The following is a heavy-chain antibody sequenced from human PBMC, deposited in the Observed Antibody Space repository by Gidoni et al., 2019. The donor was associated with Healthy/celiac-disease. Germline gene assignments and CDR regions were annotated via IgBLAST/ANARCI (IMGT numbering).Heavy chain of an antibody. CDR2: INSDGSST. D-gene: IGHD3-3*01. CDR3: ARVAYYDFWSGPVGMDV. J-gene: IGHJ6*02. V-gene: IGHV3-74*01. Sequence: EVQLVESGGGLVQPGGSLRLSCAASGFTFSSYWMHWVRQAPGKGLVWVSRINSDGSSTSYADSVKGRFTISRDNAKNTLYLQMNSLRAEDTAVYYCARVAYYDFWSGPVGMDVWGQGTTVTVSS. CDR1: GFTFSSYW.